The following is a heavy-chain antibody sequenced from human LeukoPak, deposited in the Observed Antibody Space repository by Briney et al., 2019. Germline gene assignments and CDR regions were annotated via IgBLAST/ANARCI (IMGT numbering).Heavy chain of an antibody. CDR2: IYHTGRT. CDR1: GFTFSSYW. D-gene: IGHD5-24*01. J-gene: IGHJ4*02. Sequence: GSLRLSCAASGFTFSSYWMSWVRQAPGKGLEWIGSIYHTGRTYYNPSLKSRVTISVDTSKNQFSLKLSSVTAADTAVYYCASLGYRGFDYWGQGTLVTVSS. V-gene: IGHV4-38-2*01. CDR3: ASLGYRGFDY.